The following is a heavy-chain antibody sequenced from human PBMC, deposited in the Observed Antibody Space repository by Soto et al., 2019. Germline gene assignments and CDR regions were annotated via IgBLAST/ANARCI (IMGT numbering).Heavy chain of an antibody. Sequence: QVHLVQSGVEVKTPGASVKVSCQASGYTFFTYDISWVRQAPGQGLEWMGWISTYSGDTKYAQKFVGRVTMTADTSTTTAYLELRSLRSDDTAVYYCARHHGPTTSENGFDPWGQGTLVTVSS. V-gene: IGHV1-18*01. CDR1: GYTFFTYD. CDR2: ISTYSGDT. D-gene: IGHD5-12*01. J-gene: IGHJ5*02. CDR3: ARHHGPTTSENGFDP.